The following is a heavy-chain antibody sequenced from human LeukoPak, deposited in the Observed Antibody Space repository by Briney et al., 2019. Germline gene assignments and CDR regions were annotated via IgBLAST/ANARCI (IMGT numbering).Heavy chain of an antibody. J-gene: IGHJ4*02. CDR1: GFTFSSYS. CDR3: ARDQVAVAGTGFDY. CDR2: ISSSSSYI. D-gene: IGHD6-19*01. V-gene: IGHV3-21*01. Sequence: GGSLRLPCAASGFTFSSYSMNWVRQAPGKGLEWVSSISSSSSYIYYADSVKGRFTISRDNAKNSLYLQMNSLRAEDTAVYYCARDQVAVAGTGFDYWGQGTLVTVSS.